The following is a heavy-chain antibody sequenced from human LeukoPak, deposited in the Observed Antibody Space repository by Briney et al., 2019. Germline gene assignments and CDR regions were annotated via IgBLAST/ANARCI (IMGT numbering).Heavy chain of an antibody. V-gene: IGHV4-30-2*01. CDR2: IYHSGST. CDR3: ARGSRETIFGVVITRFDP. CDR1: GGSISSGGYS. D-gene: IGHD3-3*01. Sequence: PSQTLSLTCAVSGGSISSGGYSWSWIRQPPGKGLEWIGYIYHSGSTYYNPSLKSRVTISVDTSKNQFSLKLSSVTAADTAVYYCARGSRETIFGVVITRFDPWGQGTLVTVSS. J-gene: IGHJ5*02.